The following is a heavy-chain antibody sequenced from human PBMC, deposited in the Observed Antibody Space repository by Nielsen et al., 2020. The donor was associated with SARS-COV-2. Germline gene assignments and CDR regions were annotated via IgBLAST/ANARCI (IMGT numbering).Heavy chain of an antibody. D-gene: IGHD2-15*01. CDR2: TSYDGNT. Sequence: TLSLPCTVSGDSITSGGSHWSWIRHHPSRGLEWLGFTSYDGNTYSNPSLESRLIISVDTSENQFSLRLNSVTAADTAIYFCARGAAWFDPWGQGTRVTVSS. CDR1: GDSITSGGSH. J-gene: IGHJ5*02. CDR3: ARGAAWFDP. V-gene: IGHV4-31*03.